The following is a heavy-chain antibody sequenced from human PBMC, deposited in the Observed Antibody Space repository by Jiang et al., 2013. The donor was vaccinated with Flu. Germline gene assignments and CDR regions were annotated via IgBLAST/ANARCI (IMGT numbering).Heavy chain of an antibody. D-gene: IGHD3-10*01. V-gene: IGHV4-30-2*01. CDR3: ARTRFRVAAHKSPNWIDP. J-gene: IGHJ5*02. CDR2: IYHGGST. CDR1: GGSMSTSGYS. Sequence: GSGLVKPSQTLSLTCVVSGGSMSTSGYSWTWIRQPPGKGLEWIGYIYHGGSTYYNPSLNSRVTMSVDSSKNQFSLNLTSVTAADTAVYYCARTRFRVAAHKSPNWIDPWGQGTLVTVSS.